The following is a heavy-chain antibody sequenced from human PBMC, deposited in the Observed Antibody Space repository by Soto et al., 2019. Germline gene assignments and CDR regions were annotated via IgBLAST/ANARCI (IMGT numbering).Heavy chain of an antibody. CDR3: ARHPERIAQIGWFDP. D-gene: IGHD6-13*01. Sequence: GSLRLSCAASGFTFSSYAMSWVRQAPGKGLEWVSGISGSGGTTYYTDSVKGRFTISRDNSKNTLYLQMNSLRAEDTAVYYCARHPERIAQIGWFDPWGQGTLVTVS. CDR1: GFTFSSYA. CDR2: ISGSGGTT. J-gene: IGHJ5*02. V-gene: IGHV3-23*01.